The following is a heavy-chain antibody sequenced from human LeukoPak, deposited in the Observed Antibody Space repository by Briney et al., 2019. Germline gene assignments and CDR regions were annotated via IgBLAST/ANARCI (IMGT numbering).Heavy chain of an antibody. V-gene: IGHV4-4*09. D-gene: IGHD2-2*01. CDR2: IYTSGST. J-gene: IGHJ3*02. CDR3: AGTPYCGSDNCYRFYNGNDAFNI. CDR1: GDFISNYY. Sequence: SETLSLTCAVSGDFISNYYWSWIRQPPGEGLEWIGYIYTSGSTNYHPSLKSRVTISVDASKSQFSLKLSSVTAADTAMYFCAGTPYCGSDNCYRFYNGNDAFNIWGQGTKVTVSS.